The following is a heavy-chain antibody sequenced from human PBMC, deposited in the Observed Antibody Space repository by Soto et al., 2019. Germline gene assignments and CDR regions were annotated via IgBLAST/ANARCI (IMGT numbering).Heavy chain of an antibody. D-gene: IGHD3-10*01. CDR3: ARHGGGYFAY. V-gene: IGHV4-59*08. Sequence: SETLSLTCTVSGGSISSYYWSWIRQPPGKGLEWIGYIYYSGSTNYNPSLKSRVTISVDTSKNQFSLKLSSVTAADTAVYYCARHGGGYFAYWGQGTLVTVSS. CDR2: IYYSGST. CDR1: GGSISSYY. J-gene: IGHJ4*02.